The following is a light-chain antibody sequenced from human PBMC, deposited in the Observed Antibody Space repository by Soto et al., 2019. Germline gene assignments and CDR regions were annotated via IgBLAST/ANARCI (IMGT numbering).Light chain of an antibody. V-gene: IGKV3-15*01. J-gene: IGKJ2*01. CDR3: QHYNSWPYT. CDR2: GAS. Sequence: IVITQSPATLSMSPGQRASLYCRASQNIGSNLAWYQQNPGQAPRLLISGASTRATGVPARFSGSGSGTEFTLTISSLQSEDFAVYYCQHYNSWPYTFGQGTKVDIK. CDR1: QNIGSN.